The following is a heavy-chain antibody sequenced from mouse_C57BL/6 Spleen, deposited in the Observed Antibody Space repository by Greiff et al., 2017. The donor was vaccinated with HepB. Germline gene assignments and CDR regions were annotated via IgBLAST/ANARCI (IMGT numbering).Heavy chain of an antibody. J-gene: IGHJ2*01. D-gene: IGHD1-2*01. Sequence: EVQLQQSGPELVKPGASVKMSCKASGYTFTDYNMHWVKQSHGKSLEWIGYINPNNGGTSYNQKFKGKATLTVNKSSSTAYMELRSLTSEDSAVYYCARTPLYAYVDYWGQGTTLPVSS. CDR1: GYTFTDYN. CDR2: INPNNGGT. V-gene: IGHV1-22*01. CDR3: ARTPLYAYVDY.